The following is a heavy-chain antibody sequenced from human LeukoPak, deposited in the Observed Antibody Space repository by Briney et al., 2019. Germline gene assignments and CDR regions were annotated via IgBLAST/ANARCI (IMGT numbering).Heavy chain of an antibody. CDR2: IKKDGSEK. CDR3: AAQWLVRVNI. CDR1: GFTFSTSW. V-gene: IGHV3-7*02. D-gene: IGHD6-19*01. J-gene: IGHJ3*02. Sequence: GGSLRLSCAASGFTFSTSWMTWVRQAPGKRPEWVANIKKDGSEKYYVDSVKGRFTISRDNAKNSLYLQMNSLRAEDTAVYYCAAQWLVRVNIWGQGTMVTVSS.